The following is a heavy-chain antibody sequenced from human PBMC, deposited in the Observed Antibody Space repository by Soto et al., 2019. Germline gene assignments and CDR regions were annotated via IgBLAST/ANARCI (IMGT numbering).Heavy chain of an antibody. CDR3: ARSIVVVTALDY. D-gene: IGHD2-21*02. Sequence: ASVKVSCKASRYTFTDYYMHWVRQAPGQRLEWMGWINAGNGNTKYSQKFQGRVTITRDTSASTAYMELSSLRSEDTAVYYCARSIVVVTALDYWGQGTLVTVSS. CDR1: RYTFTDYY. V-gene: IGHV1-3*01. J-gene: IGHJ4*02. CDR2: INAGNGNT.